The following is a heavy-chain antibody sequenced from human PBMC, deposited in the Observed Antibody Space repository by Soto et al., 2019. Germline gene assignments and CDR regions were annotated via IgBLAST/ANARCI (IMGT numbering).Heavy chain of an antibody. D-gene: IGHD3-16*02. J-gene: IGHJ6*02. Sequence: QVQLVQSGAEVKKPGSSVKVSCKASGGTSSSYAISWVRQAPGQGLEWMGGIIPIFGTANYAQKFQGRVTITADESTSTAYMELSSLRSEDTAVYYCARDDELSGAVHYYYYGMDVWGQGTTVTVSS. V-gene: IGHV1-69*01. CDR2: IIPIFGTA. CDR1: GGTSSSYA. CDR3: ARDDELSGAVHYYYYGMDV.